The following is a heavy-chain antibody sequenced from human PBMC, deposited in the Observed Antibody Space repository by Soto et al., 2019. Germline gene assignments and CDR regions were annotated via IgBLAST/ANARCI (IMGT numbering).Heavy chain of an antibody. CDR1: GFSLSSIGVG. CDR3: AHTIVVVTTAHDAFDV. Sequence: QITLKESGPTLVKPTQTLTLTCTFSGFSLSSIGVGVGWIRQPPGKALEWLGILYWDDDKHYSPSLKSRISIAKDTSKDQVVLTLTNMDPVDTATYYCAHTIVVVTTAHDAFDVWGQGTMVTVSS. J-gene: IGHJ3*01. D-gene: IGHD2-2*01. CDR2: LYWDDDK. V-gene: IGHV2-5*02.